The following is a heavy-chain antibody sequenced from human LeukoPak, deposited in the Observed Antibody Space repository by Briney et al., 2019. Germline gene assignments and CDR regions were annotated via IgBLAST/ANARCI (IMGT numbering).Heavy chain of an antibody. J-gene: IGHJ4*02. Sequence: EGSLRLSCAASGFTFSDYYMSWIRQAPGKGLEWVSYISSSGSTIYYADSVKGRFTISRDNAKNSLYLQMNSLRAEDTAVYYCARALYTEYYGSGNDYWGQGTLVTVSS. CDR1: GFTFSDYY. CDR2: ISSSGSTI. D-gene: IGHD3-10*01. CDR3: ARALYTEYYGSGNDY. V-gene: IGHV3-11*01.